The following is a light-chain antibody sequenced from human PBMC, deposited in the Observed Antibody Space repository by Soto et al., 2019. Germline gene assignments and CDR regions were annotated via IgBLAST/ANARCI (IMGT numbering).Light chain of an antibody. V-gene: IGKV1-39*01. CDR1: QSISSY. CDR2: AAS. CDR3: QQSYSTPLT. J-gene: IGKJ4*01. Sequence: DIQMTQSPSSLSASVGDRVTITCRASQSISSYLYWYQQKPGEAPKLLIYAASSLQSGVPSRFSGSGSGTDFTLTISSLQPEDFATYYCQQSYSTPLTFGGGTKVEIK.